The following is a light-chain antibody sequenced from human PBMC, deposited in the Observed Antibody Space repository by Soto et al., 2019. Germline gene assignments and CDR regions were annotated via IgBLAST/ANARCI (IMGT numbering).Light chain of an antibody. J-gene: IGKJ4*01. CDR3: QQYNSYPLT. CDR1: QSISSW. Sequence: DIQMTQSPSTLSASVGDRVSITCRASQSISSWLAWYQQKPGKAPKLLIYKASSLESGVPSRFSGSGSGTEFTLTISSLQPDDIATYYCQQYNSYPLTFGGGTKVEIK. CDR2: KAS. V-gene: IGKV1-5*03.